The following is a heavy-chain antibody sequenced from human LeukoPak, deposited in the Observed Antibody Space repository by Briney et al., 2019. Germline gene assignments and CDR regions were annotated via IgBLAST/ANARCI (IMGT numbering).Heavy chain of an antibody. CDR2: IKQDGSEK. CDR1: GFTFSSYW. Sequence: GGSLRLSCAASGFTFSSYWMSWVRQAPGKGLEWVANIKQDGSEKYYVDSVKGRFTITRDNAKNSLYLQMNSLRAEDTAVYYCAKGPHNIYGDYLIDYWGQGTLVTVSS. J-gene: IGHJ4*02. CDR3: AKGPHNIYGDYLIDY. V-gene: IGHV3-7*01. D-gene: IGHD4-17*01.